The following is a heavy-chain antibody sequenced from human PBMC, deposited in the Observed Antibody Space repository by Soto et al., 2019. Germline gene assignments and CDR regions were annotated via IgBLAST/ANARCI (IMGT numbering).Heavy chain of an antibody. CDR3: TTDPNGWRDFDY. CDR2: IKSKAGGGTT. D-gene: IGHD6-19*01. CDR1: GFTFSVAS. V-gene: IGHV3-15*07. J-gene: IGHJ4*02. Sequence: GGSLRLSCAASGFTFSVASMNWVRQAPGKGLEWVGRIKSKAGGGTTDYAAPVKGRFSISRDDSRNTVYLQMNSLKTEDTAVYYCTTDPNGWRDFDYWGQGTLVTVSS.